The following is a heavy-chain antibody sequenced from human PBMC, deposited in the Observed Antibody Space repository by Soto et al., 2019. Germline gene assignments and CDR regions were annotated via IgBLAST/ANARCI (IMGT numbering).Heavy chain of an antibody. CDR3: ARTISTYYYYYYGMDV. J-gene: IGHJ6*02. D-gene: IGHD3-3*01. V-gene: IGHV3-21*01. CDR1: GFTFSSYS. Sequence: ESVGGLVKPGGSLRLSCAASGFTFSSYSMNWVRQAPGKGLEWVSSISGSTNYIYYADSVKGRFTISRDNAKNSLYLQMNSLRAEDTAVYYCARTISTYYYYYYGMDVWGQGTTVTVSS. CDR2: ISGSTNYI.